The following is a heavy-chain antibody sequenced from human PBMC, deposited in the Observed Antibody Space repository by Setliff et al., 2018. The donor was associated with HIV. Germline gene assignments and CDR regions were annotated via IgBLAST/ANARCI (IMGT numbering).Heavy chain of an antibody. J-gene: IGHJ4*02. CDR2: ISYGGIT. Sequence: PAETLSLTCTASGGSISSGGYYWSWIRQPPGKGLEWIGAISYGGITYYNPSLTSRVTISVDTSKNQFSLKVTSVTAADTAVYYCARVPGRDYYDTSGDFDYWGLGTLVTVSS. D-gene: IGHD3-22*01. V-gene: IGHV4-39*07. CDR1: GGSISSGGYY. CDR3: ARVPGRDYYDTSGDFDY.